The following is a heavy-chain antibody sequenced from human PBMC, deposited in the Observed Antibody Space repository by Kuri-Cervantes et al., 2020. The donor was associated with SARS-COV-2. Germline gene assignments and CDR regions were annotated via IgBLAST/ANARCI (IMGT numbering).Heavy chain of an antibody. V-gene: IGHV5-51*01. CDR3: ARSVGGSYFHYGMDV. CDR2: IYPDDSDT. CDR1: GYTFTDYW. D-gene: IGHD1-26*01. Sequence: GESLKLSCKGSGYTFTDYWIGWVRQMPGKGLEWMGIIYPDDSDTRYSPSFQGQVTISADKSISTAYLQWSSLKASDTAMYYCARSVGGSYFHYGMDVWGQGTTVTVSS. J-gene: IGHJ6*02.